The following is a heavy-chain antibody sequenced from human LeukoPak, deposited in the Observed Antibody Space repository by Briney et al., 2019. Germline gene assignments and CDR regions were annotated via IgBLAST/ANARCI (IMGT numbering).Heavy chain of an antibody. CDR1: GGSFSGYR. J-gene: IGHJ6*03. Sequence: SETLSLTCALYGGSFSGYRWTWIRQPPGKGLEWIGEITHTGNTNYNPSLKSRVTISADTSKTQFSLKLTSVTAADTAVYYCARGNLVVVAAANRAHSYMDVWAKGITVTVSS. D-gene: IGHD2-2*01. V-gene: IGHV4-34*01. CDR2: ITHTGNT. CDR3: ARGNLVVVAAANRAHSYMDV.